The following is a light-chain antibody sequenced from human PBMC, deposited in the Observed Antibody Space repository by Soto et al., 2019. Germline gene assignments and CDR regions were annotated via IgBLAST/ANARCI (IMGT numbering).Light chain of an antibody. CDR1: QDINNY. CDR3: QRYNNGPPVT. V-gene: IGKV1-27*01. J-gene: IGKJ3*01. Sequence: DIQMTQSPSSLSASVGDRVTITCRASQDINNYLAWYQQKPGKPPKLLIYAASTLQSGVPSRFCGGGSGTDFTLTINSLQPEDVATYYCQRYNNGPPVTFGPGTKV. CDR2: AAS.